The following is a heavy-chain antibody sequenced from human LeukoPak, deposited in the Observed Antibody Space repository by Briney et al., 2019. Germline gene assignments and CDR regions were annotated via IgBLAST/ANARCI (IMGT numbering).Heavy chain of an antibody. V-gene: IGHV4-34*01. CDR3: ARASSFTMIVVEYYFDY. Sequence: SETLSLTCAVYGGSFSGYYWSWIRQPPGKGLEWIGEINHSGSTNYNPSLKSRVTISVDTSKNQFSLKLSSVTAADTAVYYCARASSFTMIVVEYYFDYWGQGTLVTVSS. CDR1: GGSFSGYY. D-gene: IGHD3-22*01. J-gene: IGHJ4*02. CDR2: INHSGST.